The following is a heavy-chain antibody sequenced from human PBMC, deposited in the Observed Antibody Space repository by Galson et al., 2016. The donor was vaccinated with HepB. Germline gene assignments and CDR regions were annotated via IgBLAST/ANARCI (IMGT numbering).Heavy chain of an antibody. CDR3: ATDSPHSSSWGSH. CDR2: TYSGGDT. V-gene: IGHV3-53*01. D-gene: IGHD6-13*01. CDR1: GFTVSSTH. J-gene: IGHJ4*02. Sequence: SLRLSCAASGFTVSSTHMSWVRQAPGKGLEWVSVTYSGGDTYYADSVKGRFTISRDNSKNTLYLQMNSLRAEDTALYYCATDSPHSSSWGSHWGQGTLVTVSS.